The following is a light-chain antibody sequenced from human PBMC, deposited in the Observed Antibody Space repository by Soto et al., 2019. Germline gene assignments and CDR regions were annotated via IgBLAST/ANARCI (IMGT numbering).Light chain of an antibody. CDR1: SSDVGGYNF. CDR3: SSYTSSSTYV. V-gene: IGLV2-14*01. J-gene: IGLJ1*01. Sequence: QSALTQPAPVSGSPGQSITISCTGTSSDVGGYNFVSWYQQHPGKAPKLMIYDVSNRPSGVSNRFSGSKSGNTASLSISGLQAEDEADYYCSSYTSSSTYVFGTGTEVTVL. CDR2: DVS.